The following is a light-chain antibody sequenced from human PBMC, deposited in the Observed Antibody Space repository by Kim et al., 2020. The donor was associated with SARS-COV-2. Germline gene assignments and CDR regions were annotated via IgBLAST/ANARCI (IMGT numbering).Light chain of an antibody. V-gene: IGKV3-20*01. CDR2: CAS. J-gene: IGKJ2*01. CDR1: PSVTRIY. Sequence: PGETAHLPCQAHPSVTRIYFALYQQKPGQASRPLLYCASSRATCILDRFSGSGSGTDFTLPISRLEPEDFAVDFCQQYGRSPLYTFGQGTKLEI. CDR3: QQYGRSPLYT.